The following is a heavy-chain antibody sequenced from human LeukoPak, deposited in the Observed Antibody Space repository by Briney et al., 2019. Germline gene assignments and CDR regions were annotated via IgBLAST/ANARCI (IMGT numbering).Heavy chain of an antibody. Sequence: SETLSLTCAVSGGSISSSSYYWGWIRQPPGKGLEWIGSIYYSGSTYYNPSLKSRVTISVDTSKNQFSLKLSSVTAADTAVYYCARICTAAADPFDYWGQGTLVTVSS. CDR2: IYYSGST. CDR3: ARICTAAADPFDY. CDR1: GGSISSSSYY. J-gene: IGHJ4*02. D-gene: IGHD6-13*01. V-gene: IGHV4-39*07.